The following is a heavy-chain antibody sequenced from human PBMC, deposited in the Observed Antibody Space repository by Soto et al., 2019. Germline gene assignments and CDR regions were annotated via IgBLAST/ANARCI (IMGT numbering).Heavy chain of an antibody. CDR2: IYYSGST. J-gene: IGHJ5*02. V-gene: IGHV4-31*03. CDR1: GGSISSGDYY. Sequence: QVQLQESGPGLVKPSQTLSLTCTVSGGSISSGDYYWSWIRQHPGKGLEWIGYIYYSGSTYYNPSLNIRVTMSVVTSEHQFSLKLSFVTAADTAVYYCARGFDILTGYPYPGWFDPWGQGTLVTVSS. CDR3: ARGFDILTGYPYPGWFDP. D-gene: IGHD3-9*01.